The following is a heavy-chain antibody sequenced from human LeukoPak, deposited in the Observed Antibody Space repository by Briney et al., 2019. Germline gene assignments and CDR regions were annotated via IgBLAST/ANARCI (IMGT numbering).Heavy chain of an antibody. CDR1: GFTFSSYA. CDR2: ISYDGSNK. J-gene: IGHJ4*02. Sequence: PGGSLRLSCAASGFTFSSYAMHWVRQAPGKGLEWVAVISYDGSNKYYADSVKGRFTISRDNSKNTLYLQMNSLRAEDTAVYYCARASGDYPRVFDYWGQGTLVTVSS. D-gene: IGHD4-17*01. CDR3: ARASGDYPRVFDY. V-gene: IGHV3-30-3*01.